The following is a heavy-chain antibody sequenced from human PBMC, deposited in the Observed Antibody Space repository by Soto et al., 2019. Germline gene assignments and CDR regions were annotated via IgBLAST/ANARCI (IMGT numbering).Heavy chain of an antibody. Sequence: ASVKVSCKASGYTFTAYQIHWVRQAPGQGLEWMGWLNPNTGATNYAQKFQDWVTMTRDTSINTAYMELSSLRSDDTAVYYCAIYKWNDGYFDYWGPGTLVTVSS. CDR1: GYTFTAYQ. J-gene: IGHJ4*02. D-gene: IGHD1-1*01. CDR2: LNPNTGAT. V-gene: IGHV1-2*04. CDR3: AIYKWNDGYFDY.